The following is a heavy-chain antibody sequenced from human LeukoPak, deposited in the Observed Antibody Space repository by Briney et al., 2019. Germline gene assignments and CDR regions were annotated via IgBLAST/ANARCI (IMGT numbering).Heavy chain of an antibody. Sequence: GGSLRLSCAASGFPVSSNYMSWVRQAPGKGLEWVSVIYSSGSTYYADSVKSRFTISRDNSKNTLYLQMNSLTAEDTAVYYCARVRPSGDWFDPGGQGTLATVS. J-gene: IGHJ5*02. CDR3: ARVRPSGDWFDP. D-gene: IGHD3-10*01. V-gene: IGHV3-66*01. CDR2: IYSSGST. CDR1: GFPVSSNY.